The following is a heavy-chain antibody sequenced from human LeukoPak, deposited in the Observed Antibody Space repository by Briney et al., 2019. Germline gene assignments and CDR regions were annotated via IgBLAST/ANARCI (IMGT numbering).Heavy chain of an antibody. Sequence: SETLSLTCTVSGGSISSSSYYWGWIRQPPGKGLEWIGSIYYSGSTYYNPSLKSRVTISVDTSKNQFSPKLSSVTAADTAVYYCPLWFGETSYYYGMDVWGQGTTVTVSS. CDR2: IYYSGST. D-gene: IGHD3-10*01. CDR3: PLWFGETSYYYGMDV. V-gene: IGHV4-39*07. J-gene: IGHJ6*02. CDR1: GGSISSSSYY.